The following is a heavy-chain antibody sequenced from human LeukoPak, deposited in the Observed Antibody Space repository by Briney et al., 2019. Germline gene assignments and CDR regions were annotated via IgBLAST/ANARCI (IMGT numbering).Heavy chain of an antibody. CDR1: GYTFSNFA. D-gene: IGHD6-19*01. V-gene: IGHV1-3*01. CDR3: ARDFIAVGGSNLFLMV. CDR2: INAANGNS. J-gene: IGHJ1*01. Sequence: ASVKVSCKASGYTFSNFAIHWVRQAPGQSLEWMGWINAANGNSVYSEKLRGRVTISRDTSASTAYMEVGSLKSEDTGIYFCARDFIAVGGSNLFLMVWGQGTLVTVSS.